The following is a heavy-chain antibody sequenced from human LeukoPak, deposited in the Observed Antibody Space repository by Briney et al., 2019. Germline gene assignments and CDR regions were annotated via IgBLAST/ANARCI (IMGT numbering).Heavy chain of an antibody. J-gene: IGHJ4*02. D-gene: IGHD5-18*01. CDR3: ARGSPFSYGYDY. CDR1: GGSFSGYY. Sequence: PSETLSLTCAVYGGSFSGYYWSWIRQPPGKGLEWIGEINHSGSTNYNPSLKSRVTISVDTSKNQFSLKLSSVTAADTAVYYRARGSPFSYGYDYWGQGTLVTVSS. V-gene: IGHV4-34*01. CDR2: INHSGST.